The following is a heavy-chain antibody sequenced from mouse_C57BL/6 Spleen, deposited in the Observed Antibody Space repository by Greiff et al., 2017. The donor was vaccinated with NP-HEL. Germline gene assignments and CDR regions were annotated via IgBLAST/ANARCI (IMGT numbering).Heavy chain of an antibody. CDR2: IDPSDSYT. CDR3: ARERDFTFAY. J-gene: IGHJ3*01. CDR1: GYTFTSYW. Sequence: VQLQQPGAELVRPGTSVKLSCKASGYTFTSYWMHWVKQRPGQGLEWIGVIDPSDSYTNYNQKFKGKATLTVDTSSSTAYMQLSSLTSEDSAVYYCARERDFTFAYWGQGTLVTVSA. V-gene: IGHV1-59*01.